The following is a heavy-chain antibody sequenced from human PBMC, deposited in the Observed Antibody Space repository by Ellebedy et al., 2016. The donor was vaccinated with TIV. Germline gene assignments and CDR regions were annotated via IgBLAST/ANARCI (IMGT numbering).Heavy chain of an antibody. CDR3: AKDVRYTTGRGGALYI. CDR2: IGSSAYTT. Sequence: GESLKISCAASGFNFGGHAMKWVRQAPGKGLEWVFSIGSSAYTTHYADSVKGQFTISRDNSRNTLYLQMNSLRGEDTAVYFCAKDVRYTTGRGGALYIWGQGAMVTVSS. J-gene: IGHJ3*02. CDR1: GFNFGGHA. V-gene: IGHV3-23*01. D-gene: IGHD2-8*02.